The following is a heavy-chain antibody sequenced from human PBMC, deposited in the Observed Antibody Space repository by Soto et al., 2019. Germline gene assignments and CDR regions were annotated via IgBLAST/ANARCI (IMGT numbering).Heavy chain of an antibody. CDR2: INPNNGAT. CDR1: VYTFIGFY. Sequence: AAVKCSFKASVYTFIGFYMQWLRQAPLQGPDCMGWINPNNGATKYAQKFQGWLTLTRDTSISTAYMEVNRMTSDDTAVYYCATTCDFVGVTKGCMEGWGQGTTVTVSS. D-gene: IGHD3-16*01. CDR3: ATTCDFVGVTKGCMEG. J-gene: IGHJ6*02. V-gene: IGHV1-2*04.